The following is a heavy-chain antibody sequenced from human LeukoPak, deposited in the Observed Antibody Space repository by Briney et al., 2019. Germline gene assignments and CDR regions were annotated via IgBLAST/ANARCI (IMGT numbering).Heavy chain of an antibody. CDR3: ARENYSLDY. Sequence: SETLSLTCTVSGGSISPYYWSWIRQPPGKGLEWIAYITHSGSTVYNPSLKSRATISLDASKKQFSPKLSSVTTADTALYYCARENYSLDYWGQGTLVTVSS. J-gene: IGHJ4*02. V-gene: IGHV4-59*01. CDR1: GGSISPYY. D-gene: IGHD2-15*01. CDR2: ITHSGST.